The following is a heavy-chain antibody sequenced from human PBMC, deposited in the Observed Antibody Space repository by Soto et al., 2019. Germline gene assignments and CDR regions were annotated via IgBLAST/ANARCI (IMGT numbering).Heavy chain of an antibody. CDR1: GGSISSYD. D-gene: IGHD1-1*01. V-gene: IGHV4-59*08. J-gene: IGHJ4*02. CDR2: IYYSGST. CDR3: ARRYGYSFDY. Sequence: LETLSLTCSVSGGSISSYDGSWIRQPPGKGLEWIGYIYYSGSTNYNPSLKSRVTILVDTSKNQFSLKLSSVTAADTAVYYCARRYGYSFDYWGQGTLVTSPQ.